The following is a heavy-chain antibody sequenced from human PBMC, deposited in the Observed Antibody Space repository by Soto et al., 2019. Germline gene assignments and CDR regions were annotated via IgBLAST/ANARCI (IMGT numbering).Heavy chain of an antibody. CDR2: INSDGSST. CDR3: ARDRVSGRCCMDV. J-gene: IGHJ6*02. D-gene: IGHD1-26*01. CDR1: GFTFSSYW. Sequence: EVQLVESGGGLVQPGGSLRLSCAASGFTFSSYWMHWVRQAPGKGLVWVSRINSDGSSTSYADSVKGRFTISRDNAKNTLYRQMNSLRAEDTAVDYWARDRVSGRCCMDVWGQGTTVTVSS. V-gene: IGHV3-74*01.